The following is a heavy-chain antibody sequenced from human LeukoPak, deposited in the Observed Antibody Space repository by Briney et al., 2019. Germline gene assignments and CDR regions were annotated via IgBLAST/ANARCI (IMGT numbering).Heavy chain of an antibody. J-gene: IGHJ3*02. D-gene: IGHD2-2*01. CDR2: ISSSSSTR. CDR3: SRGEDIVVVPAALAFDI. CDR1: GFTLSSYS. Sequence: PGGSLRLSCAASGFTLSSYSMNWVRQAPGKGLEWVSYISSSSSTRYYADSVQGRFTISRDNAKTSLYMQMNSLRAADTAMYCWSRGEDIVVVPAALAFDIWGQGTMVTVSS. V-gene: IGHV3-48*01.